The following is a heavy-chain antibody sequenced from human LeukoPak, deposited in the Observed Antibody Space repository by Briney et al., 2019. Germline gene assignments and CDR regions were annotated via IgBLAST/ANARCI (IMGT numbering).Heavy chain of an antibody. CDR3: ARGSSSNSWYFDY. D-gene: IGHD6-13*01. CDR1: GFTFSSYW. Sequence: PGGSLRLSCAASGFTFSSYWMHWVRQAPGKGLVWVSRINTDGSSTSYADSVKGRFTISRDNAKNTLYLQMNSLRAEDTAVYYCARGSSSNSWYFDYWGQGTLVTVSS. V-gene: IGHV3-74*01. CDR2: INTDGSST. J-gene: IGHJ4*02.